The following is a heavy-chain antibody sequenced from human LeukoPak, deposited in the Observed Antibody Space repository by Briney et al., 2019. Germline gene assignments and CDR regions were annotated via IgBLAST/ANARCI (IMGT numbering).Heavy chain of an antibody. Sequence: GGSLRLSCAASGFTFSNAWMSWVRQAPGKGLEWVGRIKSKTDGGTTDYAAPEKGRFTISRDDSKNTLYLQMNSLKTEDTAVYYCTTGDYYGSGSYYNPRRGDYWGQGTLVTVSS. V-gene: IGHV3-15*01. CDR3: TTGDYYGSGSYYNPRRGDY. CDR1: GFTFSNAW. D-gene: IGHD3-10*01. CDR2: IKSKTDGGTT. J-gene: IGHJ4*02.